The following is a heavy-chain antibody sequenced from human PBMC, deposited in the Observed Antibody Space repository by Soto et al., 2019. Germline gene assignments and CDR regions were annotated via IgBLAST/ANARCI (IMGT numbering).Heavy chain of an antibody. D-gene: IGHD3-9*01. CDR1: GFTFSEYS. CDR3: VKVSTFYDILTGYYSTNFFDP. J-gene: IGHJ5*02. Sequence: GGSLRLSCSASGFTFSEYSMHWFRQAPGKGLQYVSTISSDGDITYYADSVKGRFTISRDNSKNTLYLQMNSLRPEDTAVYYCVKVSTFYDILTGYYSTNFFDPWGQGTLVTVSS. V-gene: IGHV3-64D*06. CDR2: ISSDGDIT.